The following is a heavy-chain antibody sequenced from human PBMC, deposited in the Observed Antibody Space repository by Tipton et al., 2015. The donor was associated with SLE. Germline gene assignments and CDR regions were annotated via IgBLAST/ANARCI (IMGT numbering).Heavy chain of an antibody. D-gene: IGHD5-12*01. J-gene: IGHJ4*02. CDR1: GGSISSGSYY. CDR2: IYTSGST. CDR3: ARGRDIVATIRFDY. V-gene: IGHV4-61*02. Sequence: TLSLTCTVSGGSISSGSYYWSWIRQPAGKGLEWIGRIYTSGSTNYNPSLKSRVTISVDTSKNQFSLKLSSVTAADTAVYYCARGRDIVATIRFDYWGQGTLVTVSS.